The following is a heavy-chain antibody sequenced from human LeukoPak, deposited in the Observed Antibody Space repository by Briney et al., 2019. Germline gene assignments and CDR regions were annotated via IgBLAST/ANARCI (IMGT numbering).Heavy chain of an antibody. Sequence: SAKVSCKASGGTFSSYAISWVRQAPGQGLEWMGRIIPIFGTANYAQKFRGRVTITTDESTSTAYMELSSLRSEDTAVYYCARDLNPFNWGDDAFDIWGQGTMVTVSS. CDR1: GGTFSSYA. CDR2: IIPIFGTA. CDR3: ARDLNPFNWGDDAFDI. J-gene: IGHJ3*02. V-gene: IGHV1-69*05. D-gene: IGHD7-27*01.